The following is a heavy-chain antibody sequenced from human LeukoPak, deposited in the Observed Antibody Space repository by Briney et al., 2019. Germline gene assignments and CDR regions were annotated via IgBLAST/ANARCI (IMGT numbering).Heavy chain of an antibody. Sequence: SETLSLTCSVSGGSVSGYYWSWLRQPPGKGLEWIAYIYYTGSTDHNPSLKSRVTISVDTSKNQFSLKLSSVTAADTAVYYCAREGVYDILTGYRYFDYWGQGTLVTVSS. CDR2: IYYTGST. D-gene: IGHD3-9*01. V-gene: IGHV4-59*02. CDR1: GGSVSGYY. CDR3: AREGVYDILTGYRYFDY. J-gene: IGHJ4*02.